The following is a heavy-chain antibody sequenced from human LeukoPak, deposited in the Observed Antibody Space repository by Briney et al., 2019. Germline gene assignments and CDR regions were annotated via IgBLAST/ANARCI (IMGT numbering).Heavy chain of an antibody. V-gene: IGHV3-30*04. Sequence: QAGGSLRLSCAASGFTFRSYAIHWVRQAPGQGLEWVTIISSDGSYKNYADSVKGRFTISRDNSKNTLYLQMNSLRAEDTAVYYCAYSSGWPAEYFQHWGQGTLVTVSS. CDR2: ISSDGSYK. J-gene: IGHJ1*01. D-gene: IGHD6-19*01. CDR1: GFTFRSYA. CDR3: AYSSGWPAEYFQH.